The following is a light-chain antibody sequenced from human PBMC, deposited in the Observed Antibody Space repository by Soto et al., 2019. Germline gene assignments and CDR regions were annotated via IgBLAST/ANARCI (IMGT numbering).Light chain of an antibody. CDR3: QQYGGSPRIT. V-gene: IGKV3-20*01. Sequence: EIVLTQSPGTLSLSPGERATLSCRASQSVSSSYLAWYQQKPGQAPSLLIYGASSRATGIPDRFSGSGSGTDFTLTISRLEPEDVAIYYCQQYGGSPRITFGQGTRLEIK. CDR1: QSVSSSY. CDR2: GAS. J-gene: IGKJ5*01.